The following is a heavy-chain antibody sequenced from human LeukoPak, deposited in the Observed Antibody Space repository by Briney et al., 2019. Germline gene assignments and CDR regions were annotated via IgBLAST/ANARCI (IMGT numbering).Heavy chain of an antibody. CDR2: IDTSGGT. J-gene: IGHJ3*02. Sequence: SETLSLTCTVSGNSISSGDNYWSWIRQPAGKGLEWIGRIDTSGGTNYNPSLKSRVTMSVDTSKNQFSLRLSSVTAADTAVYYCAREQNILTGYSTFHDAFDIWGQGTMVTVSS. V-gene: IGHV4-61*02. CDR3: AREQNILTGYSTFHDAFDI. CDR1: GNSISSGDNY. D-gene: IGHD3-9*01.